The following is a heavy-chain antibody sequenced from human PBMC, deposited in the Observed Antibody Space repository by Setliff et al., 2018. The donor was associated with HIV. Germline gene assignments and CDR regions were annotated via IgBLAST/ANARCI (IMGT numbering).Heavy chain of an antibody. CDR3: ARTSILYSSSWYVSKNWFDP. D-gene: IGHD6-13*01. V-gene: IGHV4-61*09. CDR1: GVSSSSGSYY. Sequence: SCTVSGVSSSSGSYYWSWIRQPAGKGLEWIGHIYTSGSTNYNPSLKSRVTISVDTSKNQFSLKLTSVTAADTAVYYCARTSILYSSSWYVSKNWFDPWGQGTLVTVS. CDR2: IYTSGST. J-gene: IGHJ5*02.